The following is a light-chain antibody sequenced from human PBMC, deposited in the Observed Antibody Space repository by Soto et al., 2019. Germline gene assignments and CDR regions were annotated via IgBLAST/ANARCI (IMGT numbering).Light chain of an antibody. CDR3: QTWGTGIQV. Sequence: QLVLTQSPSASASLGASVKLTCTLSSGRSSYAIAWHQQQPEKGPRYLMKLNSDGSHGRGDGIPDRFSGSSSGAVRYLTISSLQSEDEADYYCQTWGTGIQVFGGGTKLTVL. V-gene: IGLV4-69*01. CDR2: LNSDGSH. CDR1: SGRSSYA. J-gene: IGLJ3*02.